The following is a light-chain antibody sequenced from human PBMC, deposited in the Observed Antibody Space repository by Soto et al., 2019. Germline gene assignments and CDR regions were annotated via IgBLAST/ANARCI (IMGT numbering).Light chain of an antibody. CDR1: QSVSSSY. CDR2: GAS. V-gene: IGKV3-20*01. CDR3: QQYGSSPPIT. J-gene: IGKJ5*01. Sequence: EIVLTQSTGTLSLSPGERATLSCRASQSVSSSYLAWYQQKPGQAPRLLIYGASSRATGIPDSFSGSGSGTDFTLAIIRLEPEDFAVYYCQQYGSSPPITFGQGTRLEIK.